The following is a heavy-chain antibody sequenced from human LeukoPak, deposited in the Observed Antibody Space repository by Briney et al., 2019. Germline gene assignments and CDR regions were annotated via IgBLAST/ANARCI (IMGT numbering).Heavy chain of an antibody. D-gene: IGHD2/OR15-2a*01. CDR2: ISWNSGSI. CDR1: GFTFDDYA. J-gene: IGHJ6*04. Sequence: GGSLRLSCAASGFTFDDYAMHWVRQPPGKGLEWVSGISWNSGSIGYADSVKGRFTVSRDNAKNSLYLQMNSLRADDTAVDYCARRILKLDVWGKGTTVTVSS. CDR3: ARRILKLDV. V-gene: IGHV3-9*01.